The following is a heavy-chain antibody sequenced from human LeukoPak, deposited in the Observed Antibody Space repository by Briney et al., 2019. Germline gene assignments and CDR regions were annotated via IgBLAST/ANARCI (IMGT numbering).Heavy chain of an antibody. V-gene: IGHV1-69*04. J-gene: IGHJ5*02. D-gene: IGHD4-11*01. Sequence: SVKVSCKASGGTFSSYAISWVRQAPGQGLEWMGRIIPIFGIANYAQKFQGRVTIIADKSTSTAYMELSSLRSEDTAVYYCARDSIDYSWGFDPWGQGTLVTVSS. CDR1: GGTFSSYA. CDR3: ARDSIDYSWGFDP. CDR2: IIPIFGIA.